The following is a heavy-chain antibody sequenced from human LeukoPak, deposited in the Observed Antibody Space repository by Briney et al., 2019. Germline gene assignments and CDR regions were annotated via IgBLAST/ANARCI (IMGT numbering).Heavy chain of an antibody. J-gene: IGHJ3*02. D-gene: IGHD3-22*01. V-gene: IGHV1-18*01. CDR2: ISGYNGNT. CDR3: ARGRYYDSGGYDEAFDI. Sequence: SVTVSCKASDYTFSSYGISWVRQAPGQGLGWMGWISGYNGNTKYAQNLQGRVTMTTDTSTTTAYMELRSLRSDDTAVYYCARGRYYDSGGYDEAFDIWGQGTAVTVSS. CDR1: DYTFSSYG.